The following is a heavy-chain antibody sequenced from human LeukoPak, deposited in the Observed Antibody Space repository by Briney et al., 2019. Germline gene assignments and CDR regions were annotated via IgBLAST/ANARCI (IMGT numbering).Heavy chain of an antibody. Sequence: ASVTVSCKASGYTFTRYAMNWVRQAPGQGLEWMGWINTNTGNPTYAQGFTGRFVFSSDTSVSTAYLQISRLKAEDTAVYYCARDLTPRIAVVGGSDWDAFDIWGQGTMVTVSS. D-gene: IGHD6-19*01. J-gene: IGHJ3*02. V-gene: IGHV7-4-1*02. CDR1: GYTFTRYA. CDR3: ARDLTPRIAVVGGSDWDAFDI. CDR2: INTNTGNP.